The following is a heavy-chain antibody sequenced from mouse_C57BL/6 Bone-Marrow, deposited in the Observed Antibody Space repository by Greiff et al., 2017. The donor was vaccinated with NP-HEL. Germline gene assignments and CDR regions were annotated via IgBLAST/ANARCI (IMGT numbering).Heavy chain of an antibody. CDR1: GYTFTDYY. D-gene: IGHD1-1*01. J-gene: IGHJ4*01. CDR2: INPYNGGT. Sequence: EVQLQQSGPVLVKPGASVKMSCKASGYTFTDYYMNWVKQSHGKSLEWIGVINPYNGGTSYNQKFKGKATLTVDKSSSTAYMELNSLTSEDSAVYYCARKTTVVAHYAIDYWGQGTSVTVSS. CDR3: ARKTTVVAHYAIDY. V-gene: IGHV1-19*01.